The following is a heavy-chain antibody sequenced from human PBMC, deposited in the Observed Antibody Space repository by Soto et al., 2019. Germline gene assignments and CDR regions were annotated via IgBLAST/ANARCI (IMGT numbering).Heavy chain of an antibody. D-gene: IGHD2-15*01. Sequence: SGESLKISCRASGYDFTSHWHGWARQMPGKGLEWMGIVHGGDSDSRYSPPFQGQVTISADKSINTAYLQWSSLKASDTATYYCARRSCSGDSCLQYWYYGVDVWRQGTTVTVSS. CDR2: VHGGDSDS. CDR1: GYDFTSHW. J-gene: IGHJ6*02. CDR3: ARRSCSGDSCLQYWYYGVDV. V-gene: IGHV5-51*01.